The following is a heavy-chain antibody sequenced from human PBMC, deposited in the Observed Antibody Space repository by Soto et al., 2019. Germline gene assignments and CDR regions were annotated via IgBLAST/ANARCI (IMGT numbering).Heavy chain of an antibody. J-gene: IGHJ4*02. CDR3: ARQADDYDSSGYDYEFAY. V-gene: IGHV1-18*04. CDR2: MSPYNGNT. Sequence: ASVKVSCKASGYTFTSYGISWVRQAPGQGLEWMGWMSPYNGNTNYAQKLQGRVTMTTDTSTSTAYMELRSLRSDDTAVYYCARQADDYDSSGYDYEFAYWGQGTLVTVSS. CDR1: GYTFTSYG. D-gene: IGHD3-22*01.